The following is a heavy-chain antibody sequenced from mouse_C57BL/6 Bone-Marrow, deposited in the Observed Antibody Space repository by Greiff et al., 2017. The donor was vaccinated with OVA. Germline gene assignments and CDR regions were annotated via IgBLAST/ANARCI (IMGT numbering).Heavy chain of an antibody. CDR3: ARERKTDSSGFSPLFDY. D-gene: IGHD3-2*02. Sequence: EVQLQQSGPELVKPGASVKISCKASGYTFTDYYMNWVMQSHGKSLEWIGDINPNNGGTSYNQKFKGKATLTVDKSSSTAYMELRSLTSEDSAVYYCARERKTDSSGFSPLFDYWGQGTTLTVSS. V-gene: IGHV1-26*01. J-gene: IGHJ2*01. CDR2: INPNNGGT. CDR1: GYTFTDYY.